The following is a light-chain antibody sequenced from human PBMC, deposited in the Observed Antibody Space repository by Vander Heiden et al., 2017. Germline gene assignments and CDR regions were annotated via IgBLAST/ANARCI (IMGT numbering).Light chain of an antibody. CDR1: DIGSKS. V-gene: IGLV3-21*02. Sequence: VLTQPPLVSVAPGQTARITCGGNDIGSKSVHWYQLKSGQAPVLVVYEDSERPSAIPERFTGSNSGATATLTISRVEAEDEADYCCQVWDADSGHWVFGGGTTLTVL. J-gene: IGLJ3*02. CDR2: EDS. CDR3: QVWDADSGHWV.